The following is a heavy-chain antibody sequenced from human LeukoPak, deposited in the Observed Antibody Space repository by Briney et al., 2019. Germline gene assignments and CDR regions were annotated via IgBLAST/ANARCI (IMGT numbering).Heavy chain of an antibody. Sequence: ASVKVSCKASGYTFTSYGISWVRQAPGQGLEWMGWINPNSGGTNYAQKFQGWVTMTRDTSISTAYMELSRLRSDDTAVYYCARDQLTRGYSLNYYYGMDVWGQGTTVTVSS. D-gene: IGHD5-18*01. CDR2: INPNSGGT. V-gene: IGHV1-2*04. CDR3: ARDQLTRGYSLNYYYGMDV. J-gene: IGHJ6*02. CDR1: GYTFTSYG.